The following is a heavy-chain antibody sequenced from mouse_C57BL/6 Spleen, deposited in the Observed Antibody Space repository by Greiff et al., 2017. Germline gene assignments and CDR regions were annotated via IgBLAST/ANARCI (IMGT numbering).Heavy chain of an antibody. CDR1: VYTFISYW. V-gene: IGHV1-53*01. Sequence: QVQLQQPGTELVKPGASVKLSCKASVYTFISYWMRWVKQRPGQGLEWIGNINPSNGGTNYNEKFKSKATLTVDKSSSTAYMQLSRLTSEDSAVYYCAREGGLTYFDYWGQGTTLTVSS. CDR2: INPSNGGT. D-gene: IGHD4-1*01. CDR3: AREGGLTYFDY. J-gene: IGHJ2*01.